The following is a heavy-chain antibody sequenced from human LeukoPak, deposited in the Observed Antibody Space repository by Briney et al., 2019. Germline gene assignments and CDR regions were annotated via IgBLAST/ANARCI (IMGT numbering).Heavy chain of an antibody. D-gene: IGHD3-16*01. CDR1: GFIFSSYW. CDR3: ARCTYGWEGYTWFDP. V-gene: IGHV3-7*01. CDR2: IKQDGSEK. Sequence: GGSLRLSCAASGFIFSSYWMSWVRQAPGKGLEWVANIKQDGSEKYYVDSVKGRFTISRDNAKNSLYLQMNSLRAEDTAVYYCARCTYGWEGYTWFDPWGQGTLVTVSS. J-gene: IGHJ5*02.